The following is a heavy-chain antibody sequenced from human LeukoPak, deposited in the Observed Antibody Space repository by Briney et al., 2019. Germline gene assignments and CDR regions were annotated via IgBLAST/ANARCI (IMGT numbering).Heavy chain of an antibody. CDR1: GFTFSSYW. D-gene: IGHD3-10*01. CDR3: ARERVLLWFGELFPDAFDI. V-gene: IGHV3-7*01. Sequence: GGSMRLSCAASGFTFSSYWMSWVRQAPGKGLEWVANIKQDGSEKYYVDSVKGRFTISRDNAKNSLYLQMNSLRAEDTAVYYCARERVLLWFGELFPDAFDIWGQGTMVTVSS. CDR2: IKQDGSEK. J-gene: IGHJ3*02.